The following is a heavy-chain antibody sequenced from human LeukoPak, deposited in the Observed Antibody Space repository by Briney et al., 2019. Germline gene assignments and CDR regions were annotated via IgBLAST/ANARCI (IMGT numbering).Heavy chain of an antibody. CDR2: IYYSGNT. V-gene: IGHV4-39*01. Sequence: PSETLSLTCTVSGGSISSSSYYWGWIRQPPGKGLEWIGSIYYSGNTYYNPSLKSRVTISVDTSKNQFSLKLSSVTAADTAVYYCRTYCSSTSCYSLDAFDIWGQGTMVTVSS. J-gene: IGHJ3*02. CDR3: RTYCSSTSCYSLDAFDI. D-gene: IGHD2-2*01. CDR1: GGSISSSSYY.